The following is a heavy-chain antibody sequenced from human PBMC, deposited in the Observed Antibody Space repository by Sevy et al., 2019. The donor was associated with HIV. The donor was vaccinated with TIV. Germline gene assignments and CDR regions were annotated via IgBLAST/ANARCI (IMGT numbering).Heavy chain of an antibody. J-gene: IGHJ6*02. CDR1: GFTFSSYW. Sequence: GESLKISCAASGFTFSSYWMSWVRQAPGKGLEWVANIKQDGSEKYYVDSVKGRFTISRDNAKNSLYLQMNSLRAEDTAVYYCGRDRRRQYYDFWSGYYEAVFGMDVWGQGTTVTVSS. CDR3: GRDRRRQYYDFWSGYYEAVFGMDV. D-gene: IGHD3-3*01. V-gene: IGHV3-7*01. CDR2: IKQDGSEK.